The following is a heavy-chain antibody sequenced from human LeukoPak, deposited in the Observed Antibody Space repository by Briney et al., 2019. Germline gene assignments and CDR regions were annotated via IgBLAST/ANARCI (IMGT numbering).Heavy chain of an antibody. Sequence: QSGGSLRLSCAASGFTFRSYAMHWVRQAPGKGLEWVTIISYDGSNKYCADSVKGRFTISRDNSKNTVYLQMNSLRAEDTAVYYCARGSPPPNYHDNNGPIDYWGQGTLVTVSS. J-gene: IGHJ4*02. V-gene: IGHV3-30-3*01. CDR1: GFTFRSYA. CDR2: ISYDGSNK. D-gene: IGHD3-22*01. CDR3: ARGSPPPNYHDNNGPIDY.